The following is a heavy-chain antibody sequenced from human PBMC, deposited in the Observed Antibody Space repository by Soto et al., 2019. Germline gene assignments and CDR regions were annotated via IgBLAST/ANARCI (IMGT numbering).Heavy chain of an antibody. CDR3: ARSLLGDHYDSDGLDS. CDR2: IIPIFDMT. V-gene: IGHV1-69*02. CDR1: GGPYSKYS. D-gene: IGHD3-22*01. J-gene: IGHJ4*02. Sequence: QVQLVQSGTEVKKPGSSVTVSCKASGGPYSKYSISWVRQAPGQGLEWMGRIIPIFDMTNYAQKFQGRVTMTADKSTSKVYMDLSRLKPADTAVYYCARSLLGDHYDSDGLDSWGQGTLVSVSS.